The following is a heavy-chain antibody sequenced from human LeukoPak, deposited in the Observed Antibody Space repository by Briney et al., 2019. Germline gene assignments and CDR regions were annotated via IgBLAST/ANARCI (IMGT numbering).Heavy chain of an antibody. D-gene: IGHD3-3*01. V-gene: IGHV1-2*02. CDR2: INPNSGGT. Sequence: ASVKVSCKASGYTFTGYYMHWVRQAPGQGLEWMGWINPNSGGTNYAQKFQGRVTMTRDTSISTAYMELSRLRSDDTAVYYCARGTVFGVVIIGGFDYWGQGTLVTVFS. CDR3: ARGTVFGVVIIGGFDY. CDR1: GYTFTGYY. J-gene: IGHJ4*02.